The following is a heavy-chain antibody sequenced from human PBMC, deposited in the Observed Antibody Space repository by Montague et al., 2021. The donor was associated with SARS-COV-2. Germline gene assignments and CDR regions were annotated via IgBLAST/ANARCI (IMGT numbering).Heavy chain of an antibody. Sequence: SLRLSCAASGFTFSSYAMHWVRQAPGKGLEWVAVISYDGSNKYYADSVKGRFTISGDNSKNTLYLQMNSLRAEDTAVYYCARDNYDYVWESYRYIYWGQGTLVTVSS. J-gene: IGHJ4*02. CDR2: ISYDGSNK. CDR3: ARDNYDYVWESYRYIY. D-gene: IGHD3-16*02. CDR1: GFTFSSYA. V-gene: IGHV3-30*04.